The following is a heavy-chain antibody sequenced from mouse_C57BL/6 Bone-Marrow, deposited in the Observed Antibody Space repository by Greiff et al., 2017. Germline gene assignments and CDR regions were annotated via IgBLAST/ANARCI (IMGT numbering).Heavy chain of an antibody. Sequence: VQRVESGAELASPGASVTLSCKASGYTFTDHIMNWVKKRPGQGLEWIGRIYPVSGETNYNQKFMGKATFSVDRSSSTVYMVLNSLTSEDPAVYYCGRRITTVVGDFDYWGQGTTLTVSS. V-gene: IGHV1-11*01. CDR2: IYPVSGET. CDR1: GYTFTDHI. CDR3: GRRITTVVGDFDY. J-gene: IGHJ2*01. D-gene: IGHD1-1*01.